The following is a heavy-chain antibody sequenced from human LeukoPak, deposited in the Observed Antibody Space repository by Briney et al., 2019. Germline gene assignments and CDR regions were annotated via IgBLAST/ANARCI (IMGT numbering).Heavy chain of an antibody. J-gene: IGHJ4*02. CDR1: GGSISSSNW. Sequence: SQTLSLTCAVSGGSISSSNWWSWVRQPPGKGLEWIGEIYHSGSTNYNPSLKSRVTISVDKSKNQFSLKLSSVTAADTAVFYCARMRYYYDSRGFYWGQGTLVAVSS. D-gene: IGHD3-22*01. CDR3: ARMRYYYDSRGFY. CDR2: IYHSGST. V-gene: IGHV4-4*02.